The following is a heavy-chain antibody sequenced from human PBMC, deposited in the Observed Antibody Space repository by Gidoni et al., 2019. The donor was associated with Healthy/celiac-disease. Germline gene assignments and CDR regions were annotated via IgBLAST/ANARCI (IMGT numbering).Heavy chain of an antibody. V-gene: IGHV1-69*06. CDR2: IIPIFGTA. CDR1: GGTFSSYA. CDR3: ARERPITMIVVAPEYDAFDI. Sequence: QVQLVQSGAEVKKPGSSVKVSCKASGGTFSSYAISWVRQAPGQGLEWMGGIIPIFGTANYAQKFQGRVTITADKSTSTAYMELSSLRSEDTAVYYCARERPITMIVVAPEYDAFDIWGQGTMVTVSS. D-gene: IGHD3-22*01. J-gene: IGHJ3*02.